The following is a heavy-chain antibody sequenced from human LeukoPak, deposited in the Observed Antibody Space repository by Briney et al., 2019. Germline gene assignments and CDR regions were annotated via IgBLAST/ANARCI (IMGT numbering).Heavy chain of an antibody. D-gene: IGHD6-13*01. CDR3: ARESVAAAGGYYYYYGMDV. CDR2: IYYSGST. J-gene: IGHJ6*02. V-gene: IGHV4-59*01. CDR1: GGSISSYY. Sequence: PSETLSLTCTVSGGSISSYYWSWIRQPPGKGLEWIGYIYYSGSTNYNPSLKSRVTISVDTSKNQFSLKLSSVTAADTAVYYCARESVAAAGGYYYYYGMDVWGQGTTVTVSS.